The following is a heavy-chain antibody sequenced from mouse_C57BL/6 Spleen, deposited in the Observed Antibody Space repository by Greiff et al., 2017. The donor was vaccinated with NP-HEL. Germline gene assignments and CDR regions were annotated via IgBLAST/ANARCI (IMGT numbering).Heavy chain of an antibody. D-gene: IGHD1-1*01. CDR2: IDPNSGGT. V-gene: IGHV1-72*01. CDR1: GYAFSSSW. J-gene: IGHJ1*03. CDR3: ASLGSSYEYFDV. Sequence: QVQLQQSGPELVKPGASVKISCKASGYAFSSSWMHWVKQRPGRGLEWIGKIDPNSGGTKYNEKFKSKATLTVDKPSSTAYMQLSSLTSEDSAVYYCASLGSSYEYFDVWGTGTTVTVSS.